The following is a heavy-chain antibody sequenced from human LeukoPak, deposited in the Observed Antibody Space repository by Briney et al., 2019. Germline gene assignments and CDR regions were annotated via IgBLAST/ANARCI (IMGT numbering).Heavy chain of an antibody. D-gene: IGHD4-11*01. V-gene: IGHV4-59*13. CDR2: IHYSGST. Sequence: SETLSLTCTVSGGSISTYYWSWIRRPPGKALVWIGYIHYSGSTNYNPSLKSRVTISVDTSKNQFSLKLSSVTAADTAVYYCARDYSTYYFDYWGQGSLATVSS. CDR1: GGSISTYY. J-gene: IGHJ4*02. CDR3: ARDYSTYYFDY.